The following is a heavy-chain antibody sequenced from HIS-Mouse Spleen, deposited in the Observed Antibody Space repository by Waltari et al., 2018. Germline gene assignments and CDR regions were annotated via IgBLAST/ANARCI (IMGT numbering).Heavy chain of an antibody. D-gene: IGHD6-13*01. CDR1: GFTFDDYA. CDR2: IRRIGGRN. J-gene: IGHJ4*02. CDR3: AKDLAGSSSWYIDY. Sequence: EVQLVESGGVLVQPGRSLRLSCAASGFTFDDYAMHWVRQAPGEGLGGVEIIRRIGGRNGYANYEKGRFTNARDTARKARELQMNRLVAEETALYYCAKDLAGSSSWYIDYWGQGTLVTVSS. V-gene: IGHV3-9*01.